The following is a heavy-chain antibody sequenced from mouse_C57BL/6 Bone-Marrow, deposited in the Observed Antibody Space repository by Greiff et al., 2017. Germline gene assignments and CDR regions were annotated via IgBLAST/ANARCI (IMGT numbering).Heavy chain of an antibody. CDR2: IDPSDSYT. J-gene: IGHJ2*01. V-gene: IGHV1-69*01. Sequence: QVQLQQPGAELVMPGASVKLSCKASGYTFTSYWMHWVKQRPGQGLEWIGEIDPSDSYTNYNQKFKGKSTLTVDKSSSTAYMQLSSLTSEDSAVYYGARNGRLPYYFDYWGQGTTLTVSS. D-gene: IGHD2-2*01. CDR3: ARNGRLPYYFDY. CDR1: GYTFTSYW.